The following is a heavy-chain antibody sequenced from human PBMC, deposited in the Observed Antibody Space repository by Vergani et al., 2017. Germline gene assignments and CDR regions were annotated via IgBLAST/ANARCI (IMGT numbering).Heavy chain of an antibody. Sequence: EVQLVESGGGLVKPGGSLRLSCAASGFTFSNAWMSWVRQAPGKGLEWVGRIKSKTDGGTTDYAAPVKGRFTISRDDSKNTLYLQMNSLKTEDTAVYYCARVIAAAGTGDPGWFDPWGQGTLVTVSS. CDR3: ARVIAAAGTGDPGWFDP. CDR2: IKSKTDGGTT. J-gene: IGHJ5*02. CDR1: GFTFSNAW. D-gene: IGHD6-13*01. V-gene: IGHV3-15*01.